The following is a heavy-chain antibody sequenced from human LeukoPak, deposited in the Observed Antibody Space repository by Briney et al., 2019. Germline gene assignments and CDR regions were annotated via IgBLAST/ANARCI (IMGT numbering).Heavy chain of an antibody. CDR1: GFTFSSYS. Sequence: GGSLRLSCAASGFTFSSYSMNWVRQAPGKGLEWVSSISSSSSYIYYADSVKGRFTISRDSAKNSLYLQMNSLRAEDTAVYYCARVAVSATGDAFDIWGQGTMVTVSS. V-gene: IGHV3-21*01. CDR3: ARVAVSATGDAFDI. D-gene: IGHD5-12*01. CDR2: ISSSSSYI. J-gene: IGHJ3*02.